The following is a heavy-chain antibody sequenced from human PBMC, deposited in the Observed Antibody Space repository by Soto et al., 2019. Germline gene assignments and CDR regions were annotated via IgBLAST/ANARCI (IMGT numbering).Heavy chain of an antibody. CDR2: ISYDGSNK. CDR3: ARDILTGYYFYYYYGMDV. Sequence: GGSLRLSCAASGFTFSSYAMHWVRQAPGKGLEWVAVISYDGSNKYYADSVKGRFTISRDNSKNMLYLQMNSLRAEDTAVYYCARDILTGYYFYYYYGMDVWGQGTTVTVSS. D-gene: IGHD3-9*01. V-gene: IGHV3-30-3*01. CDR1: GFTFSSYA. J-gene: IGHJ6*02.